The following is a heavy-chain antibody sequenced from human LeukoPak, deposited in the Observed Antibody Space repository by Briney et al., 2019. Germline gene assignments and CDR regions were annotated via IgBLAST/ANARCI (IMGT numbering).Heavy chain of an antibody. CDR3: ARPRGSSWYWFDP. CDR1: GFTFSSYS. D-gene: IGHD6-13*01. CDR2: ISSSSYI. Sequence: GGSLRLSCAASGFTFSSYSMNWVRQAPGKGLEWVSSISSSSYIYYADSVKGRFTISRDNAKNSLYLQMNSLRAEDTAVYYCARPRGSSWYWFDPWGQGTLVTVSS. V-gene: IGHV3-21*01. J-gene: IGHJ5*02.